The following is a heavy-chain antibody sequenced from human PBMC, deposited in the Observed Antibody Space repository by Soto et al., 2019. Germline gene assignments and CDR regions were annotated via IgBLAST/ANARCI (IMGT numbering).Heavy chain of an antibody. D-gene: IGHD5-18*01. CDR2: ISYGGST. V-gene: IGHV4-31*03. CDR3: SRGILV. CDR1: GGSINSGGYC. J-gene: IGHJ4*02. Sequence: QVQLQESGPGLVKPSQTLSLTCTVSGGSINSGGYCWSWIRQHPGKGLEWIGCISYGGSTSYNESMQSRDTISVDTSKNQFSLKLSSVTAADTAVYYCSRGILVWGQGTLITVSS.